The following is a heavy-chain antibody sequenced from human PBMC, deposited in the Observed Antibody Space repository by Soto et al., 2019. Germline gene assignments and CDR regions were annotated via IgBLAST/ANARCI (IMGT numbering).Heavy chain of an antibody. D-gene: IGHD3-22*01. CDR3: AKDRENYYDSSGPIGTGLDP. Sequence: GGSLRLSCAASGFTFSSYAMSWVRQAPGKGLEWVSAISGSGGSTYYADSVKGRFTISRDNSKNTLYLQMNSLRAEDTAVYYCAKDRENYYDSSGPIGTGLDPWGQGTLVTVSS. V-gene: IGHV3-23*01. CDR1: GFTFSSYA. J-gene: IGHJ5*02. CDR2: ISGSGGST.